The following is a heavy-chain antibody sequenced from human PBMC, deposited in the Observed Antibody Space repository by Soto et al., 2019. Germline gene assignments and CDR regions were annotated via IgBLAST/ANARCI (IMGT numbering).Heavy chain of an antibody. CDR3: ATAVTAGTYYNYGLDV. Sequence: QVHLVQSGAEVKKPGSSVNISCKASGGTFGTYGLNWVRQFPGQGLEWMGGIIPASDTENYAQKFQGRVTITAHKSTNIAHMQMDSLTSDDTAVYYCATAVTAGTYYNYGLDVWGQGTTVTVS. J-gene: IGHJ6*02. CDR1: GGTFGTYG. D-gene: IGHD2-21*02. V-gene: IGHV1-69*14. CDR2: IIPASDTE.